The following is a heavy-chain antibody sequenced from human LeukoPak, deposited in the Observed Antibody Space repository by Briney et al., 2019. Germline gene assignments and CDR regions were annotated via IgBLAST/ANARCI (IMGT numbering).Heavy chain of an antibody. J-gene: IGHJ5*02. CDR1: GFTLRSYW. CDR3: ARDEFDP. Sequence: LSGGSLRLSCAASGFTLRSYWIIWVRQAPGRGLEGVANIKQDRCEKYYVDPVKGRCNLSRDNAKNSLYLEMEILRAEDTAVYYCARDEFDPWGQGTLVTVSS. V-gene: IGHV3-7*01. CDR2: IKQDRCEK.